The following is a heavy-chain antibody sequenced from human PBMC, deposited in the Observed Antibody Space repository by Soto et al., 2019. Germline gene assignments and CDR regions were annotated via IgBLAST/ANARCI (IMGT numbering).Heavy chain of an antibody. CDR3: ARDPYYYDSSGYYYPNWFDP. V-gene: IGHV1-2*02. Sequence: ASVKVSCKASGYTFTGYYMHWVRQAPGQGPEWMGWINPNSGGTNYAQKFQGRVIMTRDTSISTAYMELSRLRSDDTAVYYCARDPYYYDSSGYYYPNWFDPWGQGTLVTVSS. D-gene: IGHD3-22*01. J-gene: IGHJ5*02. CDR2: INPNSGGT. CDR1: GYTFTGYY.